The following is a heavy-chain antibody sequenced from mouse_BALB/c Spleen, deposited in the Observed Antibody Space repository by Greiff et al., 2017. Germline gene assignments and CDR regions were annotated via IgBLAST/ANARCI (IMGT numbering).Heavy chain of an antibody. Sequence: LVKTGASVKISCKASGYSFTGYYMHWVKQSHGKSLEWIGYISCYNGATSYNQKFKGKATFTVDPSSSTAYMQFNSLTSEDSAVYYGARKLGRGYYFDYWGQGTTLTVSS. CDR1: GYSFTGYY. J-gene: IGHJ2*01. V-gene: IGHV1S34*01. D-gene: IGHD4-1*01. CDR2: ISCYNGAT. CDR3: ARKLGRGYYFDY.